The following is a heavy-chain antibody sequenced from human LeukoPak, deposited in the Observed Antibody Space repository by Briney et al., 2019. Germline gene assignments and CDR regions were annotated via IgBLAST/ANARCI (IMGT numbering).Heavy chain of an antibody. CDR3: ARDRPYSTSWYSFDS. J-gene: IGHJ4*02. D-gene: IGHD6-13*01. CDR1: GVIVSNSY. V-gene: IGHV3-53*01. CDR2: MHSGGST. Sequence: SGGSLRLSCAASGVIVSNSYMNWVRQTPGKGLEWVSVMHSGGSTYYSDSVKGRFTISRDNAKNTLYLQMNSLRAEDTAVYYCARDRPYSTSWYSFDSWGQGTLVTVSS.